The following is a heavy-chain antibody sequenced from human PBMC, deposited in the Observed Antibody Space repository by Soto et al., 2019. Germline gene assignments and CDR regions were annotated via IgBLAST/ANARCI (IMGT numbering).Heavy chain of an antibody. CDR3: ARVRRTAMAPRGYYGMDV. CDR1: GGTFSSYT. Sequence: GASVKVSCKASGGTFSSYTITWMRQAPGQGLEWMGGIIPRSATSKYAQKFQGRVTMTTDESTSTVYMELRSLRSDDTAVYYCARVRRTAMAPRGYYGMDVWGQGTTVTVSS. J-gene: IGHJ6*02. V-gene: IGHV1-69*05. D-gene: IGHD5-18*01. CDR2: IIPRSATS.